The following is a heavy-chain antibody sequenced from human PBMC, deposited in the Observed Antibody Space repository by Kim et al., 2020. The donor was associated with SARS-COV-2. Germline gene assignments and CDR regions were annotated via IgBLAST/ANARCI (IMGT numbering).Heavy chain of an antibody. CDR3: AKDPSDYYDSSGYEDY. V-gene: IGHV3-23*01. J-gene: IGHJ4*02. D-gene: IGHD3-22*01. Sequence: SWRVRFTVSRDNSKNTLYLQMNGLRAEDTAVYYCAKDPSDYYDSSGYEDYWGQGTLVTVSS.